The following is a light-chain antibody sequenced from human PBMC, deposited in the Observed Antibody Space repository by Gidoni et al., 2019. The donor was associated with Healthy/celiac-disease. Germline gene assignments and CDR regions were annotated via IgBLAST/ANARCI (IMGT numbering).Light chain of an antibody. J-gene: IGKJ5*01. V-gene: IGKV3-15*01. CDR2: DAP. CDR1: QSLSSN. CDR3: QQYNNWPPIGPAIT. Sequence: IVLPQSPATLSVSPGERATLSCMASQSLSSNLAWYQQKPGQAPRLLIYDAPTSATGIPARFSGSGSGTEFTLTISSLQSEDLAVDYCQQYNNWPPIGPAITFGQGTRLEIK.